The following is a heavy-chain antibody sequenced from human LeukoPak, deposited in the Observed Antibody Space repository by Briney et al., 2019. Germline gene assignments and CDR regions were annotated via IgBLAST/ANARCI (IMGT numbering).Heavy chain of an antibody. Sequence: GGSLRLSCSASGFIFDNFAMNWVRQPPGKGLEWVSYVSGGGAKRHYSASVKGRFPFSRDHSKNTLYLEMNSLRAEDTAMYYCAKCSANYYNHAFDVWGRGTMVTVSS. CDR2: VSGGGAKR. D-gene: IGHD3-10*01. J-gene: IGHJ3*01. CDR1: GFIFDNFA. CDR3: AKCSANYYNHAFDV. V-gene: IGHV3-23*01.